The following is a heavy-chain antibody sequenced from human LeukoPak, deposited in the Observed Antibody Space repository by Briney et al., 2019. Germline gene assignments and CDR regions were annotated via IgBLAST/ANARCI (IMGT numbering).Heavy chain of an antibody. V-gene: IGHV4-59*12. J-gene: IGHJ5*02. CDR3: ARHGTTITIFGVVTTNWFDP. Sequence: SQTLSLTCTVSGGSISSYYWSWIRQPPGKGLEWIGYIYYSGSTNYNPSLKSRDTISVDTSKNQFSLKLRSVPAADTAVYYCARHGTTITIFGVVTTNWFDPWGQGTLVTVSS. D-gene: IGHD3-3*01. CDR2: IYYSGST. CDR1: GGSISSYY.